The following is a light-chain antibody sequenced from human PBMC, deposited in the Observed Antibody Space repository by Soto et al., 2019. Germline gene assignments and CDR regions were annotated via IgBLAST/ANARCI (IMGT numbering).Light chain of an antibody. J-gene: IGKJ2*01. Sequence: IVLTQSPATLSVSPGERATLSCRASRSVSSNLAWYQQKPGQAPRLLMYGASTRATGIPARFSGSGSGTELTLTISSLQSEDFAVYYCQQYNNWPPYTFGQGTKVDIK. CDR1: RSVSSN. CDR2: GAS. V-gene: IGKV3-15*01. CDR3: QQYNNWPPYT.